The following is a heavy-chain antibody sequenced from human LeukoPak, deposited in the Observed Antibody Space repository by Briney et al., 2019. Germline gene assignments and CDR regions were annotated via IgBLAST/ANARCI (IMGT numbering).Heavy chain of an antibody. Sequence: ASVKVSCKASGYTFTNFDLNWVRLATGQGLEWMGWMNPNSGDTGYAQKFQGRVTMTRNTSISTAYMELSSLRSEDTAVYYCARDSIAAAGPFDYWGQGTLVTVSS. J-gene: IGHJ4*02. CDR2: MNPNSGDT. CDR1: GYTFTNFD. CDR3: ARDSIAAAGPFDY. D-gene: IGHD6-13*01. V-gene: IGHV1-8*01.